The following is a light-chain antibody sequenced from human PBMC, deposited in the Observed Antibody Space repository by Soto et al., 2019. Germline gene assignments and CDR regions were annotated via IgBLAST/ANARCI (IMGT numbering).Light chain of an antibody. CDR1: SNDVGGFNY. V-gene: IGLV2-14*01. CDR3: SSYTSISTVV. J-gene: IGLJ3*02. Sequence: QSVLTQPASVSGSPGQSITISCTGTSNDVGGFNYVSWYQQHPAKAPKLIIYEVRNRPSGVSNRFSGSRSGNTASLTISGLQAEDEADYYCSSYTSISTVVFGGGTKVTVL. CDR2: EVR.